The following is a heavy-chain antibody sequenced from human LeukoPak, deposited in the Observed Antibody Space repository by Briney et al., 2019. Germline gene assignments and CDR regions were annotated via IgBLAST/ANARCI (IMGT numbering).Heavy chain of an antibody. CDR1: GYTLTELS. V-gene: IGHV1-2*02. Sequence: ASVKVSCKVSGYTLTELSMHWVRQAPGQGLEWMGWINPNSGGTNYAQKLQGRVTMTTDTSTSTAYMELRSLRSDDTAVYYCARDKGYCSSTSCYWSYYYYGMDVWGQGTTVTVSS. D-gene: IGHD2-2*01. J-gene: IGHJ6*02. CDR3: ARDKGYCSSTSCYWSYYYYGMDV. CDR2: INPNSGGT.